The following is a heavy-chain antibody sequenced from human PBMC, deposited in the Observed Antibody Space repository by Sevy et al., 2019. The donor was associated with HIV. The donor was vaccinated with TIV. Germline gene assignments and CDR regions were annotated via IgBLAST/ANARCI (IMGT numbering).Heavy chain of an antibody. CDR2: ITSSSSFI. D-gene: IGHD1-20*01. CDR1: GFTFRSYS. V-gene: IGHV3-21*01. Sequence: GGSLRLSCAASGFTFRSYSMNWVRQAPGRGLEWVSSITSSSSFIFYAHSVKGRFTISRDNAKNSLFLQMNGLRAEDTAVYYCARPTSGLSEYEPLDNARFYGMDVWGQGTTVTVSS. J-gene: IGHJ6*02. CDR3: ARPTSGLSEYEPLDNARFYGMDV.